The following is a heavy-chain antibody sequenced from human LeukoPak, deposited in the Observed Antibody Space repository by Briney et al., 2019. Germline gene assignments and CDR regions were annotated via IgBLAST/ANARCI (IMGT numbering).Heavy chain of an antibody. CDR3: AIPRASAEMGMGS. CDR1: GFTFGSNS. J-gene: IGHJ5*02. D-gene: IGHD5-24*01. V-gene: IGHV3-21*01. CDR2: ISSSTSYI. Sequence: PGGSLRLSCAASGFTFGSNSMNWVRQAPGKGLEWVSSISSSTSYIYYADSVRGRFTISRDNARNSLYLQMNSLRVEDTGVYYCAIPRASAEMGMGSWGQGALVIVSS.